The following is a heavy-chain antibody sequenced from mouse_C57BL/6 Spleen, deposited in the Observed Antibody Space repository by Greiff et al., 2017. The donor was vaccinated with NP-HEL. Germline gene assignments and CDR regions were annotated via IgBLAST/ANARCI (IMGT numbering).Heavy chain of an antibody. Sequence: QVQLQQSGPELVKPGASVKISCKASGYAFSSSWMNWVKQRPGKGLEWIGRIYPGDGDTNYNGKFKGKATLTADKSSSTAYMQLSSLTSEDSAVYFCARRGAQATGGMDYWGQGTSVTVSS. CDR3: ARRGAQATGGMDY. J-gene: IGHJ4*01. D-gene: IGHD3-2*02. CDR2: IYPGDGDT. V-gene: IGHV1-82*01. CDR1: GYAFSSSW.